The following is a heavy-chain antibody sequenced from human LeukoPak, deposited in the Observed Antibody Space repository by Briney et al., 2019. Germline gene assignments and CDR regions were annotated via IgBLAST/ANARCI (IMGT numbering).Heavy chain of an antibody. Sequence: GGSLRLSCTASGFTFSGAWMTWVRQAPGKGLEWVSNIRKDGTEKNYVDSLKGRFTISRDNAKNSLYLQMNSLRAEDTALYYCAREGPGASYDYWGQGTLVTVSS. J-gene: IGHJ4*02. CDR1: GFTFSGAW. D-gene: IGHD3-10*01. CDR3: AREGPGASYDY. CDR2: IRKDGTEK. V-gene: IGHV3-7*03.